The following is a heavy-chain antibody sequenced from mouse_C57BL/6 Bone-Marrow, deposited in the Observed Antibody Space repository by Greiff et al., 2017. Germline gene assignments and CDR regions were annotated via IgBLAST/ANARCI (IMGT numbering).Heavy chain of an antibody. D-gene: IGHD2-1*01. CDR3: ARHEENGNSFAY. J-gene: IGHJ3*01. CDR1: GYTFTEYT. V-gene: IGHV1-62-2*01. CDR2: FYPGSGSI. Sequence: VKLVESGAELVKPGASVKLSCKASGYTFTEYTIHWVKQRSGQGLEWIGWFYPGSGSIKYNEKFKDKATLTADKSSSTVYMELSRLTSEDSAVYFCARHEENGNSFAYWGQGTLVTVSA.